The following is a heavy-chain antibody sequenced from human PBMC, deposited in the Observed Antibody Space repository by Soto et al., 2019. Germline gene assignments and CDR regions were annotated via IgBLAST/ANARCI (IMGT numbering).Heavy chain of an antibody. V-gene: IGHV4-39*07. CDR2: IYYSGST. CDR3: ARLGFEYDTSTPYYNVLHYYGVDV. CDR1: GGSISSSSYY. Sequence: SETLSLTCTVSGGSISSSSYYWGWIRQPPGKGLEWIGSIYYSGSTYYSPSFQGHVTISADKSISTAYLQWSTLKASDTAKYYCARLGFEYDTSTPYYNVLHYYGVDVWGQGTTVTVSS. J-gene: IGHJ6*02. D-gene: IGHD3-9*01.